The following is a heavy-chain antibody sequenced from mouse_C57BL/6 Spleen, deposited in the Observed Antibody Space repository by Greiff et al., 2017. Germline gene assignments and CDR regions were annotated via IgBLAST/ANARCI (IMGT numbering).Heavy chain of an antibody. CDR1: GFTFSSYA. CDR3: TREGILLITTGYFDV. Sequence: DVMLVESGEGLVKPGGSLKLSCAASGFTFSSYAMSWVRQTPEKRLEWVAYISSGGDYIYYADTVKGRFTISRDNARNTLYLQMSSLKSEDTAMYYCTREGILLITTGYFDVWGTGTTVTVSS. V-gene: IGHV5-9-1*02. CDR2: ISSGGDYI. D-gene: IGHD1-1*01. J-gene: IGHJ1*03.